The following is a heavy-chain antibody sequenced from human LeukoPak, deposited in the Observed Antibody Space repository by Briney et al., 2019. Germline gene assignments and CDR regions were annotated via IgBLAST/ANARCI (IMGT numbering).Heavy chain of an antibody. J-gene: IGHJ3*02. CDR3: ARKQLARPAFDI. Sequence: GGSLRLSCAASGFTFSSYGMHWVRQAPGKGLEWVAFIRYDGSNKYYADSVKGRFTISRDNSKDTLYLQMNSLRAEDTAVYYCARKQLARPAFDIWGQGTMVTVSS. CDR1: GFTFSSYG. D-gene: IGHD6-6*01. V-gene: IGHV3-30*02. CDR2: IRYDGSNK.